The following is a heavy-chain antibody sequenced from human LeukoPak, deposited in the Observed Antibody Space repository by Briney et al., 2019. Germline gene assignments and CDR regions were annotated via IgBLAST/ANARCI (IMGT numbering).Heavy chain of an antibody. J-gene: IGHJ6*04. Sequence: GRSLRLSCAASEFTFSSYGMHWVRQAPGKGLEWVAVISYDGSNKYYADSVKGRFTISRDNSKNTLYLQMNSLRAEDTAVYYCAKGAFGCSSTSCYPYYYYGMDVWGKGTTVTVSS. CDR2: ISYDGSNK. CDR1: EFTFSSYG. D-gene: IGHD2-2*01. CDR3: AKGAFGCSSTSCYPYYYYGMDV. V-gene: IGHV3-30*18.